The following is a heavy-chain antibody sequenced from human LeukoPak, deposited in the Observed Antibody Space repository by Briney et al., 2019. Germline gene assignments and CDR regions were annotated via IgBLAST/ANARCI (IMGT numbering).Heavy chain of an antibody. CDR1: GGSFSGYY. CDR3: ARAREAVAIDY. V-gene: IGHV4-34*01. Sequence: SETLSLTCAVYGGSFSGYYWSWIRQPPGKGLEWIGEINHSGSTNYNPSLKSRLTISVDTSKNQFSLKLSSVTAADTAVYYCARAREAVAIDYWGQGTLVTVSS. D-gene: IGHD6-19*01. J-gene: IGHJ4*02. CDR2: INHSGST.